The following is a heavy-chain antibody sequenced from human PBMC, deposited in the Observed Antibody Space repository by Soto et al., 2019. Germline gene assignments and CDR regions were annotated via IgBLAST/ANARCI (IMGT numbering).Heavy chain of an antibody. CDR2: IYWDGDK. V-gene: IGHV2-5*02. D-gene: IGHD3-3*01. J-gene: IGHJ5*02. CDR1: GFSLSTSGAA. Sequence: QINLIESGPTLVKPTQTLTLTCTFSGFSLSTSGAAVGWVRQPPGRALEWLALIYWDGDKRYNASLGNRLTITKDTSMNQVVLTLTNVVPADTATYYCAHLATMTIFGLIIDNGIWFDPWGQGTRVIVSS. CDR3: AHLATMTIFGLIIDNGIWFDP.